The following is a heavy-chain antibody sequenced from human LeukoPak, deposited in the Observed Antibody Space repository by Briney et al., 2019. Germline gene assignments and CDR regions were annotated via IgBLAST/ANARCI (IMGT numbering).Heavy chain of an antibody. CDR3: AKGFGLDSSGYYYFDY. J-gene: IGHJ4*02. CDR1: GFTFSSYA. D-gene: IGHD3-22*01. CDR2: ISYDGSNK. V-gene: IGHV3-30*18. Sequence: GGSLRLSCAASGFTFSSYAMSWVRQAPGKGLEWVAVISYDGSNKYYADSVKGRFTISRDNSKNTPYLQMNSLRAEDTAVYYCAKGFGLDSSGYYYFDYWGQGTLVTVSS.